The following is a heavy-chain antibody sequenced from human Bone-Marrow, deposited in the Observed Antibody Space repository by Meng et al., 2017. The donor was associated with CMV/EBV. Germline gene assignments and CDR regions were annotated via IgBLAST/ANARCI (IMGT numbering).Heavy chain of an antibody. J-gene: IGHJ6*02. Sequence: GESLKISCAASGFTFSSYSMNWVRQAPGKGLEWVSSISSSSSYIYYADSVKGRFTISRDNAKNSLYLQMNSLRAEDTAVYYCASRALGDFWSGYQGYGMDVWGQGTTVPSP. CDR3: ASRALGDFWSGYQGYGMDV. V-gene: IGHV3-21*01. CDR2: ISSSSSYI. CDR1: GFTFSSYS. D-gene: IGHD3-3*01.